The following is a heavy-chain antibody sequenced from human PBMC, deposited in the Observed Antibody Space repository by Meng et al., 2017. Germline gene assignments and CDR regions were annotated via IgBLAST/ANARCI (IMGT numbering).Heavy chain of an antibody. CDR2: IYWDDDK. Sequence: QITLKESGPTLVKPTQTLTLTRTFSGFVFTTIGVDVGWIRQPPGKALEWLALIYWDDDKRYSPSLKSRLTIIKDTSKNQVVLTMTNMDPVDTATYYCAHSSDRPFDYWGQGTLVTVSS. D-gene: IGHD1-26*01. J-gene: IGHJ4*02. CDR3: AHSSDRPFDY. CDR1: GFVFTTIGVD. V-gene: IGHV2-5*02.